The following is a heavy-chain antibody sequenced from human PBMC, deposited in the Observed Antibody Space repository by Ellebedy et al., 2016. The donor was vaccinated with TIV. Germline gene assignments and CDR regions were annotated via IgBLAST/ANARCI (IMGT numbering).Heavy chain of an antibody. CDR1: GGSISSGNYF. D-gene: IGHD2-2*01. V-gene: IGHV4-39*01. CDR3: TRGVPAASVWGVSSYGMDV. J-gene: IGHJ6*02. Sequence: PGGSLRLSCTVSGGSISSGNYFWGWIRQPPGKGLEWIGTVYNSGRTYYNPSLKSRVTIPVDKQFSLKLRSVTAADTAVYYCTRGVPAASVWGVSSYGMDVWGQGTTVTVSS. CDR2: VYNSGRT.